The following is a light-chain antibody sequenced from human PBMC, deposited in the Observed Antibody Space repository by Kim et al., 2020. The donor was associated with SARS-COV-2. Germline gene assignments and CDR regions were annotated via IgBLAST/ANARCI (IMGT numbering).Light chain of an antibody. CDR3: QKYDNAPWT. V-gene: IGKV1-27*01. CDR1: QDISNH. Sequence: ASVGDGVTITCRAGQDISNHLAWYQQKPGKVPKVLISAAYALQSGVPSRFSGSRSGTDFTLTISSLQPEDVATYYCQKYDNAPWTFGQGTKVDIK. CDR2: AAY. J-gene: IGKJ1*01.